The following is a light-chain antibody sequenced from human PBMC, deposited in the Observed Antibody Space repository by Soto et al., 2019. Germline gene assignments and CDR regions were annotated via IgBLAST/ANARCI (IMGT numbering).Light chain of an antibody. CDR2: RAS. J-gene: IGKJ4*01. Sequence: DIVMTQSPDSLAVSLGEMATIHCKCSQSVFYSSNNKNYLAWYQQKPGQPPKXLIYRASTRQSGVPERFSGSGSGTDFTLTISSLQAEDVALYYCQQYYSNPLTFGGGTKVDIK. V-gene: IGKV4-1*01. CDR3: QQYYSNPLT. CDR1: QSVFYSSNNKNY.